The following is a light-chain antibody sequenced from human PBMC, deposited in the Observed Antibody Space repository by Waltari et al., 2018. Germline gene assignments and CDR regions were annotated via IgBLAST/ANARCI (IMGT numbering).Light chain of an antibody. CDR2: KAS. Sequence: DIQMTQSPSTLSASVGDRVTITCRASQSMSSWLAWYQQKPGKAPKLLIYKASTLESGVPSRFSGSGSGTEFTLTISSLQPDDFATYYCQQYNNYGWTFGQGP. CDR1: QSMSSW. CDR3: QQYNNYGWT. V-gene: IGKV1-5*03. J-gene: IGKJ1*01.